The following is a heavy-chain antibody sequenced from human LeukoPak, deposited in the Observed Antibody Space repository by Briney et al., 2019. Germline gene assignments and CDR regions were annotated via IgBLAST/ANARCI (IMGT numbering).Heavy chain of an antibody. D-gene: IGHD6-13*01. CDR2: INHSGST. Sequence: SETLSLTCAVYGGSFSGYYWSWIRQPPGKGLEWIGEINHSGSTNYNPSLKSRVTISVDTSKNQFSLKLSSVTAADTAVYYCARVQRGIAAAIDYWGQGTLVTVSS. CDR1: GGSFSGYY. CDR3: ARVQRGIAAAIDY. V-gene: IGHV4-34*01. J-gene: IGHJ4*02.